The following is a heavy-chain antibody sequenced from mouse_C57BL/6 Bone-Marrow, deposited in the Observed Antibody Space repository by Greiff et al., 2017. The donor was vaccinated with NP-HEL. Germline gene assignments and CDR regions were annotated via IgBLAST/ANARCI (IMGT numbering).Heavy chain of an antibody. J-gene: IGHJ2*01. CDR3: TSKTGGSSPYFDY. CDR2: IDPETGGT. Sequence: VQLQQSGAELVRPGASVTLSCKASGYTFTDYEMHWVKQTPVHGLEWIGAIDPETGGTAYNQKFKGKAILTADKSSSTAYMELRSLKSEDSAVYYCTSKTGGSSPYFDYWGQGTTLTVSS. V-gene: IGHV1-15*01. D-gene: IGHD1-1*01. CDR1: GYTFTDYE.